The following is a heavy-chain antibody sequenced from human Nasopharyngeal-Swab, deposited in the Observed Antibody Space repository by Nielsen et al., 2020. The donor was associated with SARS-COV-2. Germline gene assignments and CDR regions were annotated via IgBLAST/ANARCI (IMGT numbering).Heavy chain of an antibody. Sequence: RQLPWTGLEWVGEIYHSGSTNYNPSLKSRVTISVDNSKNQFSLSLSSVTAADTAVYYCASLLTYYDFWSGYLNYYYMDVWGKGTTVTVSS. CDR2: IYHSGST. D-gene: IGHD3-3*01. CDR3: ASLLTYYDFWSGYLNYYYMDV. J-gene: IGHJ6*03. V-gene: IGHV4-4*02.